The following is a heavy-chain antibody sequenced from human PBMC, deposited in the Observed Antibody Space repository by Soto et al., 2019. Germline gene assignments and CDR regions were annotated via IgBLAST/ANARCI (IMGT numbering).Heavy chain of an antibody. CDR2: ISGSGGRT. V-gene: IGHV3-23*01. D-gene: IGHD6-19*01. CDR3: AREAAVAGTFDY. J-gene: IGHJ4*02. CDR1: GFSFSSYA. Sequence: GGSLRLSCAASGFSFSSYAMTWVRQAPGKGLEWVSIISGSGGRTFYADSVKGRFTISRDNSKNTLYLQMNSLRAEDTAVYYCAREAAVAGTFDYWGQGTLVTVSS.